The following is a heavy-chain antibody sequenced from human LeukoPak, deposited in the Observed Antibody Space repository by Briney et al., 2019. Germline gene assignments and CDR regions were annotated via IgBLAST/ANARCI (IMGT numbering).Heavy chain of an antibody. Sequence: SETLSLTCTVSGGSISSSSYYWGWFRRPPGKGLEWIGTILYRGNPYYNPSLKSRVAISVDTSKNQFSLKLTSVTAADTAMYYCARLVGSSWYHEVLFGRDYWGQGTLVTVSS. CDR1: GGSISSSSYY. CDR3: ARLVGSSWYHEVLFGRDY. V-gene: IGHV4-39*01. J-gene: IGHJ4*02. D-gene: IGHD6-13*01. CDR2: ILYRGNP.